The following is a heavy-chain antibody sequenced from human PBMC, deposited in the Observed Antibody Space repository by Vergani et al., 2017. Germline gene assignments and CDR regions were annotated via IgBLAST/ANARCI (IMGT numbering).Heavy chain of an antibody. Sequence: QVQLQESGPGLVKPPETLSLTCAVSGGSTSSSNWWNWVRQSPGKGLEWIGEIYHSGSTNYNPSLKSRVTISVDKSRNQFSLKLSSVTAADTAIYYCAREITRVRGGGMDVWGQGTTVTVSS. J-gene: IGHJ6*02. CDR2: IYHSGST. V-gene: IGHV4-4*03. CDR3: AREITRVRGGGMDV. CDR1: GGSTSSSNW. D-gene: IGHD3-10*01.